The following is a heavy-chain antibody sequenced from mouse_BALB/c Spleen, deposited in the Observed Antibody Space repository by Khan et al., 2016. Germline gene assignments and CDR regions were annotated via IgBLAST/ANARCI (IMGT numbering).Heavy chain of an antibody. D-gene: IGHD2-1*01. CDR1: GFTFSSYA. CDR3: AREDYGNYGDYFDY. V-gene: IGHV5-6-5*01. J-gene: IGHJ2*01. CDR2: ISSGGST. Sequence: EVELVESGGGLVKPGGSLKLSCAASGFTFSSYAMSWVRQTPEKRLEWVASISSGGSTYYPDSVKGRFTISRGNARNILNLQMSSLRSEDTAMYYCAREDYGNYGDYFDYWGQGTTLTVSS.